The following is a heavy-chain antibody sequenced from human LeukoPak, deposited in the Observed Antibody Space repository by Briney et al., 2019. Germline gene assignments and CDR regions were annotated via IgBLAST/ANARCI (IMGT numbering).Heavy chain of an antibody. CDR2: IRKDGNDE. D-gene: IGHD4-23*01. Sequence: PGGSLRLSCAASGFTFNAYAIHWVRQAPGKGLEWVAFIRKDGNDEKYADSVKGRFTISRDNFKNMVYLQMNNLQTEDTSIYYCAKDRGNYPPYFTHWGQGTLST. CDR1: GFTFNAYA. CDR3: AKDRGNYPPYFTH. J-gene: IGHJ4*02. V-gene: IGHV3-30*02.